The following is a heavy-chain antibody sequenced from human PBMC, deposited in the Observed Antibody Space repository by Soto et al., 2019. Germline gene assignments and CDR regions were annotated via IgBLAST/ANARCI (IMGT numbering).Heavy chain of an antibody. CDR2: IYYSGST. J-gene: IGHJ6*02. CDR3: ARDRRIAAAGGTYYYGMDV. CDR1: GGSISSYY. Sequence: SETLSLTCTVSGGSISSYYWSWIRQPPGKGLEWIGYIYYSGSTNYNPSLKSRVTISVDTSKNQFSLKLSSVTAADTAVYYCARDRRIAAAGGTYYYGMDVWGQGTTVTVSS. V-gene: IGHV4-59*01. D-gene: IGHD6-13*01.